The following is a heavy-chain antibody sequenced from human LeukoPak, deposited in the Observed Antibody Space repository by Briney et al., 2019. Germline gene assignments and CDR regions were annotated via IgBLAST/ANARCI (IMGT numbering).Heavy chain of an antibody. CDR1: GGSISSGDYY. CDR2: IYYSGST. V-gene: IGHV4-30-4*08. D-gene: IGHD4-17*01. Sequence: SQTLSLTCTVSGGSISSGDYYWSWIRQPPGKGLEWIGYIYYSGSTYYNPSLKSRVTISVDTSKNQFSLKLSSVTAADTAVYYCARDGGYGDYYYYGMDVWGQGTTVTVSS. CDR3: ARDGGYGDYYYYGMDV. J-gene: IGHJ6*02.